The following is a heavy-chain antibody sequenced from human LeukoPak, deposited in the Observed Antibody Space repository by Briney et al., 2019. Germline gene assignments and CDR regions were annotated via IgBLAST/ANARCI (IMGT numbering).Heavy chain of an antibody. D-gene: IGHD3-10*01. V-gene: IGHV4-34*09. CDR3: ARGYMVRGVINFDY. CDR2: IYYSGVT. Sequence: SETLSLTCAVYGGSFSDYYWSWIRQHPGRGLEWIGHIYYSGVTYYNPSLKSRVTISVDTSNDQFSLKLSVATAADTALYYCARGYMVRGVINFDYWGQGTLVTVSS. CDR1: GGSFSDYY. J-gene: IGHJ4*02.